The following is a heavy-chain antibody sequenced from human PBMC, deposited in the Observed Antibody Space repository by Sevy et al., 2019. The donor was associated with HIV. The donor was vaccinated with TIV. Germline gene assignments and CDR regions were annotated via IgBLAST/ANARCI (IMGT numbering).Heavy chain of an antibody. J-gene: IGHJ4*02. Sequence: GGSLRLSCAASGFTFSSYSMNWVHQAPGKGLEWVSSISSSSSYIYYADSVKGRFTISRDNAKNSLYLQMNSLRAEDTAVYYCARGLGRWVTVEVGDYWGQGTLVTVSS. CDR2: ISSSSSYI. V-gene: IGHV3-21*01. D-gene: IGHD2-21*02. CDR1: GFTFSSYS. CDR3: ARGLGRWVTVEVGDY.